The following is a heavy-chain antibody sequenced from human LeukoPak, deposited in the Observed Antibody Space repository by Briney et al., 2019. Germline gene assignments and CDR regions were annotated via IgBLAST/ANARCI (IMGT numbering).Heavy chain of an antibody. D-gene: IGHD6-13*01. V-gene: IGHV1-2*02. Sequence: GASVKVSCKASGYTFTGYYMHWVRQAPGQGLEWMGWINPNSGGTNYAQKFQGRVTMTRDTSISTAYMELSSLRSEDTAVYYCARSDSSSWYEVFGDYWGQGTLVTVSS. CDR3: ARSDSSSWYEVFGDY. J-gene: IGHJ4*02. CDR2: INPNSGGT. CDR1: GYTFTGYY.